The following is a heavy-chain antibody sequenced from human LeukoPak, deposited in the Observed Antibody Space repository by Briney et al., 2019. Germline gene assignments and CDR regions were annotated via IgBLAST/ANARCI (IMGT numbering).Heavy chain of an antibody. V-gene: IGHV7-4-1*02. CDR2: ITTNTGNP. Sequence: ASVKVSCKASGYTFTSHSINWLRQAPGQGLEWMGWITTNTGNPTYAQGFTGRFVFSLDTSVSTAYLQISSLEAEDTAVYYCARDASTIRFDYWGQGTLVTVSS. CDR3: ARDASTIRFDY. J-gene: IGHJ4*02. D-gene: IGHD5-24*01. CDR1: GYTFTSHS.